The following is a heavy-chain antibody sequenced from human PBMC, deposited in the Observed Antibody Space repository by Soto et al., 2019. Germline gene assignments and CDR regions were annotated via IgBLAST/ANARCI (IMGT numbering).Heavy chain of an antibody. CDR1: GYTFTSYG. CDR2: ISAYNGNT. D-gene: IGHD1-26*01. CDR3: SRDKRGSNHSYSTVYGMDV. J-gene: IGHJ6*01. Sequence: QVQLVQSGAEVKKPGASVKVSCKASGYTFTSYGISWVRQAPGQGLEWMGWISAYNGNTNYAQKRLGRVNTTRDTSTNTAYMEVRSPRTDDTAVCYCSRDKRGSNHSYSTVYGMDVWGHVATVSVAS. V-gene: IGHV1-18*01.